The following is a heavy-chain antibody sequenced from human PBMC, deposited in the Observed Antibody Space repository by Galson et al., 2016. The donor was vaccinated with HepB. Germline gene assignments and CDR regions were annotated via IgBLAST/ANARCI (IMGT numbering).Heavy chain of an antibody. CDR1: GYTFNNYL. D-gene: IGHD4-17*01. J-gene: IGHJ2*01. CDR2: ISGFNGNI. Sequence: SVKVSCKASGYTFNNYLINWVRQAPGQGLEWIGWISGFNGNINHAQKFQGRVTLTTDTSTSTAYMELRSLTSDDTAVYYCAREEGGTDYGTNCWYFDLWGRGTLVTVSS. CDR3: AREEGGTDYGTNCWYFDL. V-gene: IGHV1-18*01.